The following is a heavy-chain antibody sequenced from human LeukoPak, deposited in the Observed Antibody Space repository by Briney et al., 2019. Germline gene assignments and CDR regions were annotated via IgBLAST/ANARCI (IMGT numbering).Heavy chain of an antibody. J-gene: IGHJ5*02. CDR1: GGSISSYY. CDR3: ARYQLLLYNWFDP. Sequence: PSETLSLTCTVSGGSISSYYWNWIRQPPGKGLEWIGYIYYSGSTNYNPSLKSRVTISVDTSKNQFSLKLSSVTAADTAVYYCARYQLLLYNWFDPWGQGTLVTVSS. CDR2: IYYSGST. V-gene: IGHV4-59*12. D-gene: IGHD2-2*01.